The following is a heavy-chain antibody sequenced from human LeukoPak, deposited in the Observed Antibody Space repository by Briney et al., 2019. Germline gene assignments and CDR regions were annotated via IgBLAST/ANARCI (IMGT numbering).Heavy chain of an antibody. J-gene: IGHJ3*02. CDR1: GFTFSSYW. V-gene: IGHV3-33*08. Sequence: GGSLRLSCAASGFTFSSYWMSWVRQAPGKGLEWVAVIWYDGSNKYYADSVKGRFTISRDNAKNSLYLQMNSLRVEDTAVYYCARDSAYNAFDIWGQGTMVTVSS. D-gene: IGHD5-12*01. CDR2: IWYDGSNK. CDR3: ARDSAYNAFDI.